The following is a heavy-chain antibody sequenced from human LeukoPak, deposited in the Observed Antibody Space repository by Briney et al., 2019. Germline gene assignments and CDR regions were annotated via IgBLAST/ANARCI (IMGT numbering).Heavy chain of an antibody. CDR2: ISSSGSTI. V-gene: IGHV3-48*03. D-gene: IGHD3-10*01. CDR1: GFTFSSYE. J-gene: IGHJ4*02. Sequence: PGGSLRLSCAASGFTFSSYEMNWVRQAPGKGLEWVSYISSSGSTIYYADSVKGRFTISRDNAKNSLYLQMNSLRAEDTAVYYCARAHPYYYGSGGDWGQGTLVTVSS. CDR3: ARAHPYYYGSGGD.